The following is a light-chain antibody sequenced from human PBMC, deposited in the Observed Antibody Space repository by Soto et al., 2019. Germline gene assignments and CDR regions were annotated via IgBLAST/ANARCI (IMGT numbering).Light chain of an antibody. J-gene: IGKJ5*01. Sequence: EIAMTQSPATLSVSPGERATLSCRASQSVSSNLAWYQQKPGQAPRLLIYGASTRATGIPARFSGSGSGTDFTLTISSLQSEDFAVYYCQQYSNWRTFGQGTRLEIK. CDR2: GAS. V-gene: IGKV3-15*01. CDR1: QSVSSN. CDR3: QQYSNWRT.